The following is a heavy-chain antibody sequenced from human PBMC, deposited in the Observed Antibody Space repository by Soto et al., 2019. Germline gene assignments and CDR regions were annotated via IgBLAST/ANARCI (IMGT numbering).Heavy chain of an antibody. CDR1: GFTFSSYA. CDR2: ISGSGGNT. D-gene: IGHD6-19*01. V-gene: IGHV3-23*01. CDR3: AKGRAPSGWYPPYYYGMDV. Sequence: GGSLRLSCAASGFTFSSYAMSWVRQAPGKGLECVSTISGSGGNTYYADSVRGRFTISRDNSKNTLYLHINSLRAEDTAVYYCAKGRAPSGWYPPYYYGMDVWGQGTTVTSP. J-gene: IGHJ6*02.